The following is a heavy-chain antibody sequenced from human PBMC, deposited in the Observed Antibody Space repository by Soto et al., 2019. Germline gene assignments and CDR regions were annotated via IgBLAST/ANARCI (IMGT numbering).Heavy chain of an antibody. CDR2: INHSGST. Sequence: PSETLSLTSAVYGLNFIGYYWSWIRQPPGKGLEWIGEINHSGSTNYNPSLKSRVTISVDTSKNQFSLKLSSVTAADTAVYYCARGRKQLVIWDYYYYYMDVWGKGTTVTVSS. J-gene: IGHJ6*03. CDR3: ARGRKQLVIWDYYYYYMDV. CDR1: GLNFIGYY. V-gene: IGHV4-34*01. D-gene: IGHD6-6*01.